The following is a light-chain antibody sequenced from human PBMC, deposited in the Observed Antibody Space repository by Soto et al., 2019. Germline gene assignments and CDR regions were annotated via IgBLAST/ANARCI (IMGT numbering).Light chain of an antibody. CDR3: QQYGSSPT. CDR2: GAS. Sequence: EIVLTQSPGTLSLSPGERATLSCRASQSVSSSYLAWYQQKPGQAPRLLIYGASSRATGIPDRFSGSGSGTDFTLTISRLELEDFAVYYCQQYGSSPTFGGGTKVEIK. CDR1: QSVSSSY. J-gene: IGKJ4*01. V-gene: IGKV3-20*01.